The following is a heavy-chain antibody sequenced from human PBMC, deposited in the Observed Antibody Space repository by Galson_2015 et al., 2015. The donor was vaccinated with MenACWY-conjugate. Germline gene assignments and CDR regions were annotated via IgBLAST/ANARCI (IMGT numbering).Heavy chain of an antibody. J-gene: IGHJ4*02. CDR3: ASTGPRDGYSSAFDY. V-gene: IGHV5-51*01. D-gene: IGHD5-24*01. Sequence: SGAEVKKPGESLKISCKGSGYSFTSYWIGWVRQMPGKGLEWMGIIYPGDSDTRYSPSFQGQATISADKSISTAYLQWSSLKASDTAMYYCASTGPRDGYSSAFDYWGQGTLVTVSS. CDR1: GYSFTSYW. CDR2: IYPGDSDT.